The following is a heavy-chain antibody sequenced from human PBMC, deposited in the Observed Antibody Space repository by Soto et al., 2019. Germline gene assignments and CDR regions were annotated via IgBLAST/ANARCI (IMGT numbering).Heavy chain of an antibody. V-gene: IGHV4-30-4*01. Sequence: QVQLQESGPGLVKPSQTLSLTCTVSGGSISSGDYYWSWIRQPPVKGLEWIGYIYYSGSTYYNPSLKRRVTISVDTSKNQSSLKLISVTAADTAVYYCADYRSGRAFDIWGQGTLVTVSS. CDR1: GGSISSGDYY. CDR2: IYYSGST. J-gene: IGHJ3*02. D-gene: IGHD6-19*01. CDR3: ADYRSGRAFDI.